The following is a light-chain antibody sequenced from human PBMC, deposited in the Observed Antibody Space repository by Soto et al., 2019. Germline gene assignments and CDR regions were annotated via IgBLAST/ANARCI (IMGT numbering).Light chain of an antibody. Sequence: AIQMTQSPSSLSASVGDRVTITCRASQGIRNDLDWFQQKPGKAPKLLIYAASNLQSGVPARFSGSGSGTDFTLTISSLQPEDIAVYYCQQYNNWPTFGQGTKVDIK. CDR3: QQYNNWPT. V-gene: IGKV1-6*01. CDR2: AAS. CDR1: QGIRND. J-gene: IGKJ1*01.